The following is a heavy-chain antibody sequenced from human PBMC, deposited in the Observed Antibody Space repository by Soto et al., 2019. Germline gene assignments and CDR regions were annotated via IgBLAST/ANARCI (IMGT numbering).Heavy chain of an antibody. D-gene: IGHD3-10*01. V-gene: IGHV1-69*13. CDR2: IIPIFGTA. J-gene: IGHJ6*02. CDR1: GGTFSSYA. Sequence: SVKVSCKASGGTFSSYAISWVRQAPGQGLEWMGGIIPIFGTANYAQKFQGRVTITADESTSTAYMELSSLRSEDTAVYYCARDTMVRGVRAIDYYYYGRDVWGQGTTVTVSS. CDR3: ARDTMVRGVRAIDYYYYGRDV.